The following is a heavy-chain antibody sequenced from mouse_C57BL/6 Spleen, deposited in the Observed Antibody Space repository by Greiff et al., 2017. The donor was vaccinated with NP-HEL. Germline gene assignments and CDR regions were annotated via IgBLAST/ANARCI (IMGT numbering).Heavy chain of an antibody. D-gene: IGHD1-1*01. V-gene: IGHV5-4*01. CDR2: ISDGGSYT. J-gene: IGHJ2*01. Sequence: EVHLVESGGGLVKPGGSLKLSCAASGFTFSSYAMSWVRQTPEKRLEWVATISDGGSYTYYPDNVKGRFTISRDNAKNNLYLQMSHLKSEDTAMYYCARDYYGSSYGRYFDYWGQGTTLTVSS. CDR1: GFTFSSYA. CDR3: ARDYYGSSYGRYFDY.